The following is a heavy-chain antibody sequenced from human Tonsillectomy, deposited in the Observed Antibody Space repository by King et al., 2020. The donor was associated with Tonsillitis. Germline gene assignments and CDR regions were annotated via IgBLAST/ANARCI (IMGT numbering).Heavy chain of an antibody. CDR1: GFTFSSFG. Sequence: VQLVESGGGVVQPGGSLRLSCAASGFTFSSFGMHWVRQAPGKGLEWVAFIRYDGSIKYYADSVKGQFTISRDNSKDTLYLQMNSLRAEDTAVYYCAKDSAGNGWSQAHCYFDYWGQGTLVTVSS. V-gene: IGHV3-30*02. J-gene: IGHJ4*02. CDR2: IRYDGSIK. CDR3: AKDSAGNGWSQAHCYFDY. D-gene: IGHD6-19*01.